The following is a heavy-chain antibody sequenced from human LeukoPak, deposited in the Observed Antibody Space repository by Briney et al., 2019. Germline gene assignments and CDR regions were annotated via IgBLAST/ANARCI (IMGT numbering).Heavy chain of an antibody. J-gene: IGHJ4*02. V-gene: IGHV3-21*01. Sequence: GRSLRLSCAASAFTFSSYSMNWVRQAPGKGLEWVSSISSSSSYIYYADSVKGRFTISRDNAKNSLYLQMNSLRAEDTAVYYCARIYDSSGYSFAYWGQGNLVTVYS. CDR3: ARIYDSSGYSFAY. CDR2: ISSSSSYI. CDR1: AFTFSSYS. D-gene: IGHD3-22*01.